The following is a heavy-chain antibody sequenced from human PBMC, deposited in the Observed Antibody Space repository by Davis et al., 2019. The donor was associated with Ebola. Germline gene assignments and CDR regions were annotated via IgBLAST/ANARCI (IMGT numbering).Heavy chain of an antibody. D-gene: IGHD3-10*01. V-gene: IGHV3-74*01. Sequence: GESLKISCAASGFTFRNYWMFWVRQTPGKGLVWVSRIKTDGSITNYADSVKGRFTISRDNSKNTLYLQMNSLRDEDTAVYYCARAYYFGSGSYKDRNYYYGMDVWGKGTTVTVSS. J-gene: IGHJ6*04. CDR1: GFTFRNYW. CDR3: ARAYYFGSGSYKDRNYYYGMDV. CDR2: IKTDGSIT.